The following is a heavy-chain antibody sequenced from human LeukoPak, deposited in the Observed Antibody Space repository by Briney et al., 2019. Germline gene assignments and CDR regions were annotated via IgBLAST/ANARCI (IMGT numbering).Heavy chain of an antibody. J-gene: IGHJ4*02. D-gene: IGHD3-10*01. CDR3: ARVDMVRGYYFDY. CDR1: GGPISSYY. V-gene: IGHV4-59*01. CDR2: IYYSGNT. Sequence: PSETLSLTCAVSGGPISSYYWSWIRQPPGKGLEGIGYIYYSGNTNYNPSLKSRVTISVDRSKTQFSLKLRSVTAADTDVYYCARVDMVRGYYFDYWGQGILVTVSS.